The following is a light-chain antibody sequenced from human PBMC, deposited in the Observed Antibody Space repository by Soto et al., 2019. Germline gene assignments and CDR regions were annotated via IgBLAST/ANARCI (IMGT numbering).Light chain of an antibody. Sequence: ILIAQSPAPLSVSPGEGATLSCSPSQRGTSNSGWQQQRPGPAPSLLIYGATTTATSIPARCSGSGSGKESTPTISSLQYEDLAVYYRQQYNNRTTFGQGTKVDIK. CDR3: QQYNNRTT. CDR1: QRGTSN. J-gene: IGKJ1*01. V-gene: IGKV3-15*01. CDR2: GAT.